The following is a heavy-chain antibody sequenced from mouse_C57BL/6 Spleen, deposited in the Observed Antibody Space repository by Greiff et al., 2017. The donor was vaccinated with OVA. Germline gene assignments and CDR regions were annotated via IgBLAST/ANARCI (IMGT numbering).Heavy chain of an antibody. CDR3: ARGGTLMVTTGYYYAMDY. CDR1: GYTFTSYG. Sequence: QVQLQQSGAELARPGASVKLSCKASGYTFTSYGISWVKQRTGQGLEWIGEIYPRSGNTYYNEKFKGKATLTADKSSSTAYMELRSLTSADSAVYFCARGGTLMVTTGYYYAMDYWGQGTSVTVSS. CDR2: IYPRSGNT. D-gene: IGHD2-2*01. V-gene: IGHV1-81*01. J-gene: IGHJ4*01.